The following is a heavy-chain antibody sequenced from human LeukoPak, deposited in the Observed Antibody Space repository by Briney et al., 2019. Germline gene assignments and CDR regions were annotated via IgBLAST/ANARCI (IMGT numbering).Heavy chain of an antibody. CDR1: GYTFTSYA. CDR2: INAGNGNT. Sequence: ASVTVSCKASGYTFTSYAMHWVRQAPGQRLEWMGWINAGNGNTKYSQKFQGRVTITRDTSASTAYMELSSLRSEDTAVYYCARVRSAMARGAFDIWGQGTMVTVSS. V-gene: IGHV1-3*01. CDR3: ARVRSAMARGAFDI. J-gene: IGHJ3*02. D-gene: IGHD5-18*01.